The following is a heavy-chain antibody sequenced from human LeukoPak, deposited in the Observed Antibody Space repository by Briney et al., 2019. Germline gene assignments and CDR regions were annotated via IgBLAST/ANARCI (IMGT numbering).Heavy chain of an antibody. CDR1: GSTFSSYW. V-gene: IGHV5-51*01. D-gene: IGHD2-8*01. J-gene: IGHJ6*03. CDR3: ARLAYCSNDVCYSNYYYSMDV. Sequence: GESLKISCQGSGSTFSSYWIGWVRQLPGKGLEWMGIIYPDDSDTRYSPSFQGKVTISADKSISTAYLQWSSLKASDTAMYYCARLAYCSNDVCYSNYYYSMDVWGKGTTVTVSS. CDR2: IYPDDSDT.